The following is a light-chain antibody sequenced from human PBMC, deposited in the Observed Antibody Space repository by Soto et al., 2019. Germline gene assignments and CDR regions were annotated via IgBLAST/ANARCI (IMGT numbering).Light chain of an antibody. Sequence: QSVLTQPPSVSAAPGQRVSISCSGSSSSIGTHYVAWYQQVPGTPPKLLIYDNNKWPSGTPDRFSGSKSGTSATLGITGLQTGDEADYYCGTWDTGLVWVFGGGTKVTVL. J-gene: IGLJ3*02. CDR1: SSSIGTHY. CDR2: DNN. V-gene: IGLV1-51*01. CDR3: GTWDTGLVWV.